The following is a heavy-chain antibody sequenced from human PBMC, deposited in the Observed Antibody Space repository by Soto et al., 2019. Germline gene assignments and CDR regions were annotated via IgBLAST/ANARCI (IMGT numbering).Heavy chain of an antibody. CDR1: GFTFSSYS. D-gene: IGHD2-15*01. CDR3: ARDAGYCSGGSCLNWFDP. J-gene: IGHJ5*02. Sequence: EVQLVESGGGLVKPGGSLRLSCAASGFTFSSYSMNWVRQAPGKGLEWVSSISSSSSYIYYADSVKGRFTISRDNAKNSRYMQMNSLRAEDTAVYYCARDAGYCSGGSCLNWFDPWGQGTLVTVSS. V-gene: IGHV3-21*01. CDR2: ISSSSSYI.